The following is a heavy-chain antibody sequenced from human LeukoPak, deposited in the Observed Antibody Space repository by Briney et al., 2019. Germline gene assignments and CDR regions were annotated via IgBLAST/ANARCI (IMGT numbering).Heavy chain of an antibody. CDR2: MNPNSGNT. CDR1: GYTFTSYD. V-gene: IGHV1-8*03. CDR3: ARVNQLSYYYYYMDV. Sequence: ASVKVSCKASGYTFTSYDINWVRQATGQGLEWMGWMNPNSGNTGYAQKFQGRVTITRNTSISTAYMELSSLRSEDTAVYYCARVNQLSYYYYYMDVWGKGTTVTVSS. D-gene: IGHD2-2*01. J-gene: IGHJ6*03.